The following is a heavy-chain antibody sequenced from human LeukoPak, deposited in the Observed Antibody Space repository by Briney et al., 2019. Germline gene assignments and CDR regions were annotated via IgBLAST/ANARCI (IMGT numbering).Heavy chain of an antibody. CDR3: AKDWFSGYSYGGNFDY. Sequence: WGSLRLSCAASGFTFSSYAMSWVRQAPGKGLEWVSAISGSGGSTYYADSVKGRFTISRDNSKNTLYLQMNSLRAEDTAVYYCAKDWFSGYSYGGNFDYWGQGTLVTVSS. CDR1: GFTFSSYA. J-gene: IGHJ4*02. D-gene: IGHD5-18*01. V-gene: IGHV3-23*01. CDR2: ISGSGGST.